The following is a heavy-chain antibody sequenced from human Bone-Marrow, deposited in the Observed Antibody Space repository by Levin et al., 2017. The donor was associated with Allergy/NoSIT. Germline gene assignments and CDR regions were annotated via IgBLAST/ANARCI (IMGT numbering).Heavy chain of an antibody. CDR3: AREYSYRDFYFDF. V-gene: IGHV7-4-1*02. Sequence: ASVKVSCKGSGYSFFNFAIHWVRQAPGQGLEWMGWIDTNTGRPTYAQGFTGRFVFSLDITVNSAYLQISSLQAEDTALYYCAREYSYRDFYFDFWGQGTLVTASS. CDR1: GYSFFNFA. D-gene: IGHD5-12*01. CDR2: IDTNTGRP. J-gene: IGHJ4*02.